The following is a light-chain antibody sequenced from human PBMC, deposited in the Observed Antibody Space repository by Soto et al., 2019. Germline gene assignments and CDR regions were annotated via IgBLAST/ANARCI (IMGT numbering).Light chain of an antibody. V-gene: IGKV1-12*01. J-gene: IGKJ1*01. CDR2: GAS. CDR3: LQTSTFPRT. CDR1: HDIGNF. Sequence: DIQMTQSPSSVSASVGDRFTISCRASHDIGNFLAWYQQTPGKAPRLLIHGASSLSREIPSRFSGGGTGTHFTLTISGLQPEDLATYFCLQTSTFPRTFGQGTKV.